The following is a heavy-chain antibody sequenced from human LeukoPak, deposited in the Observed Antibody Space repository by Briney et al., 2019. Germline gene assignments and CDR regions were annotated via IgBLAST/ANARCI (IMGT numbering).Heavy chain of an antibody. J-gene: IGHJ3*02. CDR1: GYTFTSSG. V-gene: IGHV1-18*01. CDR3: AINSVNWIYEKSDAFDI. Sequence: ASVKVSCKASGYTFTSSGISWVRQAPGQGLEWMGWISAYNGNTNYAQKLQGRVTMTTDTSTSTAYMELRSLRSDDTAVYYCAINSVNWIYEKSDAFDIWGQGTMVTVSS. CDR2: ISAYNGNT. D-gene: IGHD1-7*01.